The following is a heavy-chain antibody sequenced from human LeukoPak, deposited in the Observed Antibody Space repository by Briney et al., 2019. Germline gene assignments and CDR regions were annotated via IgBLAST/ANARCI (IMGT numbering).Heavy chain of an antibody. CDR1: GYTFTGYY. J-gene: IGHJ4*02. V-gene: IGHV1-2*02. Sequence: ASVKVSCKASGYTFTGYYMHWVRQAPGQGLEWMGWINPNSSGTNYAQKFQGRVTMTRDTSISTAYMELSRLRSDGTAVYYCARCKDIVVVPALNWGQGTLVTVSS. CDR2: INPNSSGT. D-gene: IGHD2-2*01. CDR3: ARCKDIVVVPALN.